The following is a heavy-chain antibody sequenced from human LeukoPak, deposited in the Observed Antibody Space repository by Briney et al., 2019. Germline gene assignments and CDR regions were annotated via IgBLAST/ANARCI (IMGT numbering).Heavy chain of an antibody. CDR2: IRSKANSYAT. CDR1: GFTFSGSA. J-gene: IGHJ4*02. D-gene: IGHD6-19*01. V-gene: IGHV3-73*01. Sequence: GGSLRLPCAASGFTFSGSAMHWVRQASGKGLEWVGRIRSKANSYATAYAASMKGRFTISRDDSKNTAYLQMNSLKTEDTAVYYCTLLAVAGTLRNYWGQGTLVTVSS. CDR3: TLLAVAGTLRNY.